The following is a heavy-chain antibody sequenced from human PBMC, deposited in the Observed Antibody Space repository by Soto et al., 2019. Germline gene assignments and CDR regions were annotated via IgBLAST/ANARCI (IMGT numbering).Heavy chain of an antibody. CDR2: ISGSGGNT. Sequence: PGGSLRLSCAASGFTFSSYAMSWVRQAPGKGLEWVSAISGSGGNTYYADSVKGRFTISRDNSKNTLYLQMNSLRAEDTAVYYCAKVKDEYLPPLNYYGSGSYYNAGFDYWGQGTLVTVSS. J-gene: IGHJ4*02. CDR3: AKVKDEYLPPLNYYGSGSYYNAGFDY. V-gene: IGHV3-23*01. CDR1: GFTFSSYA. D-gene: IGHD3-10*01.